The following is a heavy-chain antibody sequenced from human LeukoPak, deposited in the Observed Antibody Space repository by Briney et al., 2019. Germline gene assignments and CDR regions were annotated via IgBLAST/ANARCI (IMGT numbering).Heavy chain of an antibody. CDR3: ARAGITGTILMYYYYYYMDV. D-gene: IGHD1-7*01. Sequence: ASVKVSCKASGYTFTSYGISWVRQAPRQGLEWMGWISAYNGNTNYAQKLQGRVTMTTDTSTSTAYMELRSLRSDDTAVYYCARAGITGTILMYYYYYYMDVWGKGTTVTVSS. V-gene: IGHV1-18*01. CDR2: ISAYNGNT. J-gene: IGHJ6*03. CDR1: GYTFTSYG.